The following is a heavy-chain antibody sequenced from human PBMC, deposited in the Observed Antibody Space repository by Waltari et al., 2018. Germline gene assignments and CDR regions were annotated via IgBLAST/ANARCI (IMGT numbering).Heavy chain of an antibody. J-gene: IGHJ4*02. D-gene: IGHD1-26*01. V-gene: IGHV3-48*03. Sequence: VQLVESGGDVLQHGGALRLRGETTGSAFSNSEMNWVRQGPGKGLEWIAYISNTGTRTFYSDSVRGRFTISRDDAKNSVFLQMNDLRVDDSGLYYCTRGLVGAPGWGQGTLVTVSS. CDR1: GSAFSNSE. CDR3: TRGLVGAPG. CDR2: ISNTGTRT.